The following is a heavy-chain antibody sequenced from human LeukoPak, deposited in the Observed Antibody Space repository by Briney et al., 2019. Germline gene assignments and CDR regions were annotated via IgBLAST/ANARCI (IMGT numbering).Heavy chain of an antibody. CDR2: IYYSGST. D-gene: IGHD3-22*01. CDR3: ARDGAGSYYDSSGYGWFDP. J-gene: IGHJ5*02. CDR1: GGSISSGGYY. V-gene: IGHV4-31*03. Sequence: PSQTLSLTCTVSGGSISSGGYYWSWVRQHPGKGLEWIGYIYYSGSTYYNPSLESRVTISVDTSKNQFSLKLSSVTAADTAVYYCARDGAGSYYDSSGYGWFDPWGQGTLVTVSS.